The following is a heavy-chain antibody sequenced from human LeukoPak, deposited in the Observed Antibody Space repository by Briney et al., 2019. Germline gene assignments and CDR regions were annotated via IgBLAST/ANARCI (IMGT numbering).Heavy chain of an antibody. CDR2: ISSSSSTI. V-gene: IGHV3-48*04. D-gene: IGHD1-26*01. J-gene: IGHJ6*02. CDR3: ARDSGSAMGELLHYYYYGMDV. CDR1: GFTFSSYS. Sequence: GGSLRLSCAASGFTFSSYSMNWVRQAPGKGLEWVSYISSSSSTIYYADSVKGRFTISRDNAKNSLYLQMNSLRAEDTAVYYCARDSGSAMGELLHYYYYGMDVWGQGTTVTVSS.